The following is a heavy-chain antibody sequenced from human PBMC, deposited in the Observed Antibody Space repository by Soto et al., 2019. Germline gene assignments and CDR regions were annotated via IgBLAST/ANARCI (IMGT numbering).Heavy chain of an antibody. CDR1: GGSFSGYY. J-gene: IGHJ6*03. V-gene: IGHV4-34*01. CDR3: ARGPSRSRMGRVSYYMDV. D-gene: IGHD3-10*01. Sequence: QVQLQQWGAGLLKPSETLSLTCAVYGGSFSGYYWSWIRQPPGKGLEWIGEIHHSGSTNYNPSLKSRVTISVDTSKNQFSLKLSSVTAADTAVYYCARGPSRSRMGRVSYYMDVGGKGTTVTVSS. CDR2: IHHSGST.